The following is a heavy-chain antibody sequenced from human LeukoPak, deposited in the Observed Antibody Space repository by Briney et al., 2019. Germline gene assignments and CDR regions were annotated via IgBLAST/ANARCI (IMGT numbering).Heavy chain of an antibody. D-gene: IGHD6-19*01. CDR1: GGSISSSSYY. J-gene: IGHJ4*02. CDR3: ASTGYSSGWYVY. CDR2: IYYSGST. Sequence: SETLSLTCTVSGGSISSSSYYWGWIRQPPGKGLEWIGSIYYSGSTYYNPPLKSRVTISVDTSKNQFSLKLSSVTAADTAVYYCASTGYSSGWYVYWGQGTLVTVSS. V-gene: IGHV4-39*01.